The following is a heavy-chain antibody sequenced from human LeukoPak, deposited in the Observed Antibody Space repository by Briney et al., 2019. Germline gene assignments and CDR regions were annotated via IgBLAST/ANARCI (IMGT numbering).Heavy chain of an antibody. CDR1: GGSFSGYY. V-gene: IGHV4-34*01. J-gene: IGHJ5*02. CDR3: ARMRVGNYNDGFDP. Sequence: SETLSLTCAVYGGSFSGYYWSWIRQPPGKGLEWIGEINHSGSTNYNPSLKSRVTISVDTSKNQFSLKLSSVTAADTAVYYCARMRVGNYNDGFDPWGQGTLVTVSS. D-gene: IGHD3-22*01. CDR2: INHSGST.